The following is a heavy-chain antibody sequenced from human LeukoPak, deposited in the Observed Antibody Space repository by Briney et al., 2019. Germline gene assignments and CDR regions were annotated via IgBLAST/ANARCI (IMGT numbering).Heavy chain of an antibody. J-gene: IGHJ6*02. CDR3: AGADIVVVPAAIIPYYYGMDV. D-gene: IGHD2-2*01. CDR1: GYTFTSYG. V-gene: IGHV1-18*01. Sequence: ASVKVSCKASGYTFTSYGISWVRQAPGQGLEWMGWISAYNGNTNYAQKLQGRVTMTTDTSTSTAYMELRSLRSDDTAVYYCAGADIVVVPAAIIPYYYGMDVWGQGTTVTVSS. CDR2: ISAYNGNT.